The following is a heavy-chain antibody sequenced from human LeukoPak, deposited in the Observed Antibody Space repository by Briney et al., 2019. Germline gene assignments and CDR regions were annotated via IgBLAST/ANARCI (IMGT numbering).Heavy chain of an antibody. Sequence: GGSLRLPCAASGFTFSSYSMNWVRQAPGKGLEWVSSISSSSSYIYYADSVKGRFTISRDNAKNSLYLQMNSLRAVDTAVYYCARAVGGSGSYSDYWGQGTLVTVSS. J-gene: IGHJ4*02. D-gene: IGHD3-10*01. CDR1: GFTFSSYS. V-gene: IGHV3-21*01. CDR2: ISSSSSYI. CDR3: ARAVGGSGSYSDY.